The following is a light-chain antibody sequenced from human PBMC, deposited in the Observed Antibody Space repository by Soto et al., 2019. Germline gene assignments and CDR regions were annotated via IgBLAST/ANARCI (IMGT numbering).Light chain of an antibody. J-gene: IGKJ1*01. CDR2: RAS. CDR3: QQYNVYWT. CDR1: QGINIW. Sequence: DIQMTQSPSTLSASVGDRVTITCRASQGINIWLAWYQQKPGRAPKLLIYRASTLDRGVPSRFSGSGSGTEFTITITNLQADDFATYYCQQYNVYWTFGQGTKVEIK. V-gene: IGKV1-5*03.